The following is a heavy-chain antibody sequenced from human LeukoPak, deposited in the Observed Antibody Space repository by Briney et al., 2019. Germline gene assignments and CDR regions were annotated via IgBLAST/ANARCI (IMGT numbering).Heavy chain of an antibody. V-gene: IGHV3-30*04. D-gene: IGHD1-26*01. CDR3: ARNSGSYWGRGWFDP. CDR1: GFTFSSYA. Sequence: PGRSLRLSCAASGFTFSSYAMHWVRQAPGKGLEWVAVISYDGSNKYYADSVKGRFTISRDNSKNTLYLQMNSLRAEDTAVYYCARNSGSYWGRGWFDPWGQGTLVTVSS. CDR2: ISYDGSNK. J-gene: IGHJ5*02.